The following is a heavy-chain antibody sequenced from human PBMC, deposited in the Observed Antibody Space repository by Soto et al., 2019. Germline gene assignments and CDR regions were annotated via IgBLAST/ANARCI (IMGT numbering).Heavy chain of an antibody. Sequence: PSETLSLTCTVSGGSISSSSYYWGWIRQPPGKGLEWIGSIYYSGSTYYNPSLKSRVTISVDTSKNQFSLKLSSVTAADTAVYYCARQYSSGWPHYYYYGMDVWGQGTTVTVSS. CDR2: IYYSGST. CDR3: ARQYSSGWPHYYYYGMDV. J-gene: IGHJ6*02. V-gene: IGHV4-39*01. D-gene: IGHD6-19*01. CDR1: GGSISSSSYY.